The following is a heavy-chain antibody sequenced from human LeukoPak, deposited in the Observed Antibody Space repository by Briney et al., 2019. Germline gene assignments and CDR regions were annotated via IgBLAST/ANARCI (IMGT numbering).Heavy chain of an antibody. Sequence: PSETLSLTCTVSGGSISSSIYYGGWIRQPPGEGLEWIGSIYYSGSTYYNPSLKSRVTISVDTSKNQFSLKLSSVTAADTAVYYCASQYDYVWGSYRSRWFDYWGQGTLVTVSS. V-gene: IGHV4-39*01. D-gene: IGHD3-16*02. CDR1: GGSISSSIYY. J-gene: IGHJ4*02. CDR2: IYYSGST. CDR3: ASQYDYVWGSYRSRWFDY.